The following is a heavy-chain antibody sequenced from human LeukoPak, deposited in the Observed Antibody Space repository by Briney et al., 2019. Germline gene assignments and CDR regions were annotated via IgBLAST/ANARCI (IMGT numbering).Heavy chain of an antibody. CDR1: GFTFSSYG. Sequence: PGGSLRLSCAASGFTFSSYGMHWVRQAPGKGLEWVALISYDGSKKYYADSVKGRFTIPRDSSKNTLYLQMNSLGAEDTAVYYCAKDPGYSSSWRYFDYWGQGTLVTVSA. CDR3: AKDPGYSSSWRYFDY. CDR2: ISYDGSKK. D-gene: IGHD6-13*01. V-gene: IGHV3-30*18. J-gene: IGHJ4*02.